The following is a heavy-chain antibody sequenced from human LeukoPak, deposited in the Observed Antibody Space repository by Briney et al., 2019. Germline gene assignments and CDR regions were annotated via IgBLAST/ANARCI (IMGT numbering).Heavy chain of an antibody. CDR3: ARDSGYDSSGYRLYYYYGMDV. CDR2: IIPIFGTA. J-gene: IGHJ6*02. CDR1: GGTFSSYA. Sequence: GASVKVSCKASGGTFSSYAISWVRQAPGQGLEWMGGIIPIFGTANYAQKLQGRVTMTTDTSTSTAYMELRSLRSDDTAVYYCARDSGYDSSGYRLYYYYGMDVWGQGTTVTVSS. D-gene: IGHD3-22*01. V-gene: IGHV1-69*05.